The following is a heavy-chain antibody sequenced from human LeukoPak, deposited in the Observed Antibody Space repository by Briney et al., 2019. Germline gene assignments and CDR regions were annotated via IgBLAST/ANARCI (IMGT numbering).Heavy chain of an antibody. D-gene: IGHD3-10*01. Sequence: GGSLRLSCAASGFTFSSYAMHWVRQAPGKGLEWVAVISYDGSNKYYADSVKGRFTISRDNSKNTLYLQMNSLKTEDTAVYYCTNWGSIGGRFDYWGQGTLVTVSS. CDR3: TNWGSIGGRFDY. CDR1: GFTFSSYA. J-gene: IGHJ4*02. V-gene: IGHV3-30*07. CDR2: ISYDGSNK.